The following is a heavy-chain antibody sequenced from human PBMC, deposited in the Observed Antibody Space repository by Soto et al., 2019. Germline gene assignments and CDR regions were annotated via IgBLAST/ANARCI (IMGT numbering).Heavy chain of an antibody. J-gene: IGHJ5*02. CDR3: ARHGGLEPDGDNWFDP. Sequence: SETLSLTCTVSGGSISSSSYYWGWIRQPPGKGLEWIGSIYYSGSTYYNPSLKSRVTISVDTSKNQFSLKLSSVTAADTAVYYCARHGGLEPDGDNWFDPWGQGTLVTVSS. D-gene: IGHD1-1*01. V-gene: IGHV4-39*01. CDR2: IYYSGST. CDR1: GGSISSSSYY.